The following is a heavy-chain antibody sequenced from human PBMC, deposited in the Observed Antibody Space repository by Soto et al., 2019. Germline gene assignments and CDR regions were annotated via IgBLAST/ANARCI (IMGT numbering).Heavy chain of an antibody. V-gene: IGHV3-74*01. D-gene: IGHD4-17*01. CDR3: ARATARTRFDY. J-gene: IGHJ4*02. CDR2: ITSAGSST. CDR1: GFTFSSYW. Sequence: PGGSLRLSCAASGFTFSSYWMHWVRQAPGKGLVWVSRITSAGSSTTYADSVRGRFTISRDNAKNTLYLQMNSLRAEDTAVYSCARATARTRFDYWGQGTLVTVSS.